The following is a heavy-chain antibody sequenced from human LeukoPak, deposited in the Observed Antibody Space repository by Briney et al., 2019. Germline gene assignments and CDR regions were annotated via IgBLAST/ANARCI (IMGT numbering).Heavy chain of an antibody. V-gene: IGHV1-2*02. CDR3: ARYCSGGSCYSLLGAFDI. J-gene: IGHJ3*02. CDR2: VNPNSGGT. CDR1: GYTFTGYY. Sequence: ASVEVSCKASGYTFTGYYMHWVRQAPGQGLEWMGWVNPNSGGTNYAQKFQGRVTMTRDTSISTAYMELSRLRSDDTAVYYCARYCSGGSCYSLLGAFDIWGQGTMVTVSS. D-gene: IGHD2-15*01.